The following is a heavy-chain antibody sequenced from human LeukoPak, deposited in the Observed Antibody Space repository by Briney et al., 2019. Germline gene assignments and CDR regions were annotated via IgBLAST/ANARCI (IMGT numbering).Heavy chain of an antibody. J-gene: IGHJ3*02. Sequence: GRSLRLSCAASGFTFSSYAMRWVRQAPGKGLEWVAVISYDGSNKYYADSVKGRFTISRDNSKNTLYLQMNSLRGEDTAVYYCASVDDLDAFAMWGQGTMVTVSS. CDR2: ISYDGSNK. D-gene: IGHD5-12*01. V-gene: IGHV3-30*04. CDR1: GFTFSSYA. CDR3: ASVDDLDAFAM.